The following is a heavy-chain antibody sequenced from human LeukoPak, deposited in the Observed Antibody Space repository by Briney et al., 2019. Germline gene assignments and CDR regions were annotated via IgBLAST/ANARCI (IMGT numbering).Heavy chain of an antibody. D-gene: IGHD5-24*01. V-gene: IGHV1-69*04. J-gene: IGHJ4*02. CDR1: GGTFSSYA. Sequence: SVKVSCKASGGTFSSYAISWVRQAPGQGLEWMGRIIPILGIANYAQKFRGRVTITADKSTSTAYMELSSLRSEDTAVYYCAGVGWRDGYNYIDYWGQGTLVTVSS. CDR3: AGVGWRDGYNYIDY. CDR2: IIPILGIA.